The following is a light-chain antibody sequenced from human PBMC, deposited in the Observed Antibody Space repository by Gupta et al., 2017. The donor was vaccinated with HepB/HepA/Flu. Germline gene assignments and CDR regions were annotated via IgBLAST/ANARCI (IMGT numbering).Light chain of an antibody. Sequence: QSVVTQPPSASGTPGQRVTISCSGSSSNIGSNYVYWYQHLPGTAPKLLIYRNNQRPSGVPDRFSGSKSGTSASLAIGGLRSEDEADYYCAAWDDSLIGPVFGGGTKLTVL. CDR3: AAWDDSLIGPV. CDR2: RNN. CDR1: SSNIGSNY. V-gene: IGLV1-47*01. J-gene: IGLJ3*02.